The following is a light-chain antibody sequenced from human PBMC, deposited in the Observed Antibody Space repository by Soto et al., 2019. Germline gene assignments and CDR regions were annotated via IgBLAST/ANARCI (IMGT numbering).Light chain of an antibody. CDR1: QSLNDW. CDR2: KVS. V-gene: IGKV1-5*03. J-gene: IGKJ1*01. Sequence: DIQMTQSPSTLSASVGDRVTITCRASQSLNDWLAWVKQKPGKAPNLLIYKVSNLESGVPSRFSGSGSGTEFTLTISSLQPDDLATYYCQQYNSYSWVFGQGTKVEIK. CDR3: QQYNSYSWV.